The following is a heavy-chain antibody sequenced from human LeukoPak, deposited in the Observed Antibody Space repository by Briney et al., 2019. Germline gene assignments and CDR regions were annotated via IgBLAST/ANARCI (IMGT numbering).Heavy chain of an antibody. D-gene: IGHD1-26*01. V-gene: IGHV1-18*01. CDR3: ARKLSVVGATYYFDY. J-gene: IGHJ4*02. CDR1: GYTFTSYG. CDR2: ISAYNGNT. Sequence: ASVKVSCKASGYTFTSYGISWVRKAPGQGLEWMGWISAYNGNTNYAQKLQGRVTMTTDTSTSTAYMELRSLRSDDTAVYYCARKLSVVGATYYFDYWGQGTLVTVSS.